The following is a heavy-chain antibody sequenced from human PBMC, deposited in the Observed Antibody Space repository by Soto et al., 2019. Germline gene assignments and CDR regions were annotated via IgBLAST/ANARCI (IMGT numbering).Heavy chain of an antibody. CDR3: ARVKVGSGWVFDY. Sequence: ASVKVSCKASGYTFNNYATHWVRQAPGQSLEWMGWINTGNGNTKFSQKFQGRVSITRDTSASTAYMELSSLRSEDTAVYYCARVKVGSGWVFDYWGQGTLVTVS. CDR1: GYTFNNYA. D-gene: IGHD6-19*01. V-gene: IGHV1-3*04. CDR2: INTGNGNT. J-gene: IGHJ4*02.